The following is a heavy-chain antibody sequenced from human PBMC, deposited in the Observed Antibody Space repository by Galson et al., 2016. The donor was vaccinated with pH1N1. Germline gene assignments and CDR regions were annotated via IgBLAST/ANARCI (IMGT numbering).Heavy chain of an antibody. CDR2: ISYDGSNK. CDR1: GFTFSSYE. CDR3: AKVVRGSSWPSFDY. D-gene: IGHD6-13*01. J-gene: IGHJ4*02. Sequence: SLRLSCAASGFTFSSYEMNWVRQAPGKGLEWVAVISYDGSNKYYADSVKGRFTISRGDSKNMLYLQMNSLRAEDTAVYYCAKVVRGSSWPSFDYWGQGTLVPGSS. V-gene: IGHV3-30*18.